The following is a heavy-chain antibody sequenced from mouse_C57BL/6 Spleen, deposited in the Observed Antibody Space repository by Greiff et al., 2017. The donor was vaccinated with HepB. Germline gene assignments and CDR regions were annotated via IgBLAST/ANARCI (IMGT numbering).Heavy chain of an antibody. Sequence: EVMLVESGGDLVKPGGSLKLSCAASGFTFSSYGMSWVRQTPDKRLEWVATISSGGSYTYYPDSVKGRFTISRDNAKNTLYLQMSSLKSEDTAMYYCAREGYGNYGAMDYWGQGTSVTVSS. V-gene: IGHV5-6*01. J-gene: IGHJ4*01. CDR3: AREGYGNYGAMDY. D-gene: IGHD2-1*01. CDR2: ISSGGSYT. CDR1: GFTFSSYG.